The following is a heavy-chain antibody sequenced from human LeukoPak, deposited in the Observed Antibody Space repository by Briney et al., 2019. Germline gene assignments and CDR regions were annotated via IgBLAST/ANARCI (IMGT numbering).Heavy chain of an antibody. D-gene: IGHD3-10*01. CDR2: IGDDVVST. V-gene: IGHV3-23*01. J-gene: IGHJ6*03. Sequence: GGSLRLSCAASGFTFSSHAMSWVRQAPGKGLEWVSAIGDDVVSTYYAESVKGRFTISRDNSKNTLYLQMNSLRAEDTAVYYCASDYSYYMDVWGKGTTVTVS. CDR1: GFTFSSHA. CDR3: ASDYSYYMDV.